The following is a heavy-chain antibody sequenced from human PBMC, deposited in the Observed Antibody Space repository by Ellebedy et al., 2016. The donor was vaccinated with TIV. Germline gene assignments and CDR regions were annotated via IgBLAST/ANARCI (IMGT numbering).Heavy chain of an antibody. J-gene: IGHJ4*02. CDR3: ARDGENSSGWYAIDY. CDR1: GFTFSTYT. V-gene: IGHV3-21*01. Sequence: PGGSLRLSCEASGFTFSTYTMTWIRQAPGKGLEWVPSIDIAGGQIYYADSVKGRFTISRDNARKSLYFEMNGLRAEDTAVYYCARDGENSSGWYAIDYWGQGTLVTVSS. CDR2: IDIAGGQI. D-gene: IGHD6-19*01.